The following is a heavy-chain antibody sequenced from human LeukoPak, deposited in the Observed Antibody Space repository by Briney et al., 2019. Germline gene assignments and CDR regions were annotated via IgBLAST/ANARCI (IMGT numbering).Heavy chain of an antibody. CDR1: GFTFSSYS. CDR2: ISSSSSYI. V-gene: IGHV3-21*01. CDR3: ARDTRPPYYYDSSGYSIDY. J-gene: IGHJ4*02. D-gene: IGHD3-22*01. Sequence: GGSLRLSCAASGFTFSSYSMNWVRQPPGKGLEWVSSISSSSSYIYYADSVKGRFTISRDNAKNSLYLQMNSLRAEDTAVYYCARDTRPPYYYDSSGYSIDYWGQGTLVTVSS.